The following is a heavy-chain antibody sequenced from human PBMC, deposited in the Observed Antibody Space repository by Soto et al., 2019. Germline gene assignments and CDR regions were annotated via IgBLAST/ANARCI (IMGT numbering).Heavy chain of an antibody. CDR3: ARVQYSYGPRGGYYFDY. V-gene: IGHV4-61*01. J-gene: IGHJ4*02. CDR2: IYYSGST. Sequence: SETLSLTCTVSGGSVSSGSYYWSWIRQPPGKGLEWIGYIYYSGSTNYNPSLKSRVTISVDTSKNQFSLKLSSVTAADTAVYYCARVQYSYGPRGGYYFDYWGQGTLVTVSS. CDR1: GGSVSSGSYY. D-gene: IGHD5-18*01.